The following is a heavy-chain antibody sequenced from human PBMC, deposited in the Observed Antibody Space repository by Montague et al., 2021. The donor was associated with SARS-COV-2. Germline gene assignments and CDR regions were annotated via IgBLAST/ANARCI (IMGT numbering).Heavy chain of an antibody. CDR1: GFTFSSYS. D-gene: IGHD5-18*01. CDR2: ISTSSSYI. V-gene: IGHV3-21*01. Sequence: SLRLSCAASGFTFSSYSMNWVRQAPGKGLEWVSSISTSSSYIYHADSVKGRFTISRDNAKNSLYLQMNSLRAEDTAVYYCANLYSYGSWGQGTLVTVSS. J-gene: IGHJ4*02. CDR3: ANLYSYGS.